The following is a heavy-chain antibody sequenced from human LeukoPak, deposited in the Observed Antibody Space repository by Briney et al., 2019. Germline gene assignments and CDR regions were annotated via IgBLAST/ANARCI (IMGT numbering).Heavy chain of an antibody. CDR3: ASSRDRAMVRGAHRRTNWFDP. J-gene: IGHJ5*02. D-gene: IGHD3-10*01. CDR2: INHSGST. Sequence: PSETLSLTCAVYGGSFSGYYWSWIRQPPGKGLEWIGEINHSGSTNYNPSLKSRDTISVDTSKNQFSLKLSSVTAADTAVYYCASSRDRAMVRGAHRRTNWFDPWGQGALVTVSS. CDR1: GGSFSGYY. V-gene: IGHV4-34*01.